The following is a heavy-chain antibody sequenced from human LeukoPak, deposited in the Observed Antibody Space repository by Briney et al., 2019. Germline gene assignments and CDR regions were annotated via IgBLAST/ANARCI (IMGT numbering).Heavy chain of an antibody. Sequence: GGSLRLSCAASGFTFSSYAMSWVRQAPGKGLEWVSAISGSGGSTYYADSVKGRFTISRDNSKNTLYLQMNSLRAEDTAVYYCTKDKVEFAVEQYFQHWGQGTLVTVSS. V-gene: IGHV3-23*01. CDR1: GFTFSSYA. CDR3: TKDKVEFAVEQYFQH. J-gene: IGHJ1*01. CDR2: ISGSGGST. D-gene: IGHD3-3*01.